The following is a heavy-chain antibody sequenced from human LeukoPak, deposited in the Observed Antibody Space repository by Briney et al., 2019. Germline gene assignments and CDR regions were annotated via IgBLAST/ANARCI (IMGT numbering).Heavy chain of an antibody. J-gene: IGHJ4*01. CDR3: ARRYGSVWYVE. CDR2: IYYSGST. Sequence: SETLSLTCTVSGGSISSGGYYWSWLRQHPGKGLEWIGYIYYSGSTYYNPSLKSRVTISVDTSKNQCSLKLSSVTAADTAVHYCARRYGSVWYVEWGHGTLVTVSS. V-gene: IGHV4-31*02. D-gene: IGHD6-19*01. CDR1: GGSISSGGYY.